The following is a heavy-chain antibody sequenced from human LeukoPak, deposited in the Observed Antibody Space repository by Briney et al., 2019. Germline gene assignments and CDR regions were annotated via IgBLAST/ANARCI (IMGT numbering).Heavy chain of an antibody. CDR3: ARDTGYFGSGGFDY. CDR2: IHTSGST. Sequence: PSETLSLTCTVSGGSISSGSYYWSWIRQPAGKGLECIGRIHTSGSTKYNPSLKSRISMSVDTSENQISLKLSSITAADTAVYYCARDTGYFGSGGFDYWGQGTLVTVSS. J-gene: IGHJ4*02. D-gene: IGHD3-10*01. V-gene: IGHV4-61*02. CDR1: GGSISSGSYY.